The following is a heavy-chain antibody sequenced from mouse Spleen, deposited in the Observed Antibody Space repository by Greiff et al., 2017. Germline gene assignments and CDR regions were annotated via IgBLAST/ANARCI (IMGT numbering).Heavy chain of an antibody. J-gene: IGHJ3*01. Sequence: VQLQQSGAELVRPGASVTLSCKASGYTFTDYEMHWVKQTPVHGLEWIGAIDPETGGTAYNQKFKAKAILTADKSSSTAYMELRSLTSEDSAVYYCTGYSYYSYWFAYWGQGTLVTVSA. D-gene: IGHD2-12*01. CDR2: IDPETGGT. CDR1: GYTFTDYE. V-gene: IGHV1-15*01. CDR3: TGYSYYSYWFAY.